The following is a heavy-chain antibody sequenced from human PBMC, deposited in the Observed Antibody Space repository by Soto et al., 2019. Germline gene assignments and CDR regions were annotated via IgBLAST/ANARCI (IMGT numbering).Heavy chain of an antibody. CDR1: GFNFEEYA. CDR2: ISWNSDST. V-gene: IGHV3-9*01. CDR3: AKETAWGAGNKFGYFGMDV. Sequence: EMQLVESGGGSVQPGRSLRLSCTASGFNFEEYAMHWVRQAPGKGLEWVSSISWNSDSTGYGDSVKGRFTIARDNAKNSLYVQKNSLSGEDTALYYCAKETAWGAGNKFGYFGMDVWGQGTTVTVSS. D-gene: IGHD3-16*01. J-gene: IGHJ6*02.